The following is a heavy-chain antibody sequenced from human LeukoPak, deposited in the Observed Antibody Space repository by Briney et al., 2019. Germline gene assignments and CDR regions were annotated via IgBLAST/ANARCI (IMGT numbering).Heavy chain of an antibody. J-gene: IGHJ6*03. CDR2: ISISSNYI. D-gene: IGHD1-26*01. V-gene: IGHV3-21*01. CDR3: ARADGSGAGYYMDV. Sequence: GGSLRLSCAASGFTFSTYSMNWVRQAPGKGLEWVSSISISSNYIYHADSVKGRCTISRDNAKTSLYLQMNSLRAEDTAVYYCARADGSGAGYYMDVWGKGTTVTVSS. CDR1: GFTFSTYS.